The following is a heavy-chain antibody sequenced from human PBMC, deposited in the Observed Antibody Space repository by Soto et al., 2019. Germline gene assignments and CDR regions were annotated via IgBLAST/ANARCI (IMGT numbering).Heavy chain of an antibody. CDR3: ARCDYLGGSYIRSDHYYTAV. V-gene: IGHV4-61*08. D-gene: IGHD3-16*01. Sequence: SGDHCGSWILQKKKKVLEWIGYIYYSGSTNYNPSLKRRVTISVDTSKNQFSLKLSSVTAADTAVYYCARCDYLGGSYIRSDHYYTAVRVKGTTVTVS. J-gene: IGHJ6*03. CDR1: SGDHC. CDR2: IYYSGST.